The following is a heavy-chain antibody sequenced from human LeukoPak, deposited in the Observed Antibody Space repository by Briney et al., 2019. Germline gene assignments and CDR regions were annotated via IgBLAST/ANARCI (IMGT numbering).Heavy chain of an antibody. Sequence: SVKVSCKASGGTFSSYAISWVRQAPGQGVEWMGGIIPIFGTANYAQKFQGRVTITADESTSTAYMELSSLRSEDTAVYYCARGISDYYDSSGYYYGGFDYWGQGTLVTVSS. CDR3: ARGISDYYDSSGYYYGGFDY. CDR1: GGTFSSYA. CDR2: IIPIFGTA. D-gene: IGHD3-22*01. V-gene: IGHV1-69*13. J-gene: IGHJ4*02.